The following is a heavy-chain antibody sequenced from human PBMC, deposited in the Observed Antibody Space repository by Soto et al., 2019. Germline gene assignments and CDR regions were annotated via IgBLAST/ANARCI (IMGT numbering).Heavy chain of an antibody. V-gene: IGHV3-30-3*01. CDR2: ISYDGSNK. CDR1: GFTFCSYA. Sequence: PGGSLRLSCAASGFTFCSYAVPGVRKDPGKGLEWVAVISYDGSNKYSADSVKGRFTISRDNSKNTLYLQMNSLRAEDTAVYYCAREVVVMFLQTYYFDYWGQGTLVTVSS. D-gene: IGHD3-22*01. CDR3: AREVVVMFLQTYYFDY. J-gene: IGHJ4*02.